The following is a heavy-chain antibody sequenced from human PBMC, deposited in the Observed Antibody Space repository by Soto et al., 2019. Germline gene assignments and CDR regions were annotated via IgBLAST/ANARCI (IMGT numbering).Heavy chain of an antibody. CDR3: AHGSTASLFDY. CDR2: IYWDTNK. CDR1: GFSLSTSGVG. J-gene: IGHJ4*02. Sequence: QITLKESGPTLVKPTQTLTLTCTFSGFSLSTSGVGVGWIRQPPGKALECLAVIYWDTNKRYSPSLESRLTIMKDTSKNQVVLIMTNMDPADTATYYCAHGSTASLFDYWGQGTLVTVSS. V-gene: IGHV2-5*02. D-gene: IGHD2-21*02.